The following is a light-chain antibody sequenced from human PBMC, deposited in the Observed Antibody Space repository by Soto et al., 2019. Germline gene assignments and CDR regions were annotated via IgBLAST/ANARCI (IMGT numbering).Light chain of an antibody. CDR3: QQRYNWPLT. CDR1: QSVSSY. J-gene: IGKJ1*01. Sequence: EIVLTQSPATLSLSAGERATLSCRASQSVSSYLAWYQQKPGQAPRLLIYGASRRATGIPDRFTGSGSGADFTLTISRLEPEDFAIYYCQQRYNWPLTFGQGTKVDI. V-gene: IGKV3-11*01. CDR2: GAS.